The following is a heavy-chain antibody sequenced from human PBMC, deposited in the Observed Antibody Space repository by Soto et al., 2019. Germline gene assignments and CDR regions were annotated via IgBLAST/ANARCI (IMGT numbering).Heavy chain of an antibody. CDR3: ASGGVLWFGELPNDAFDI. V-gene: IGHV4-59*08. J-gene: IGHJ3*02. CDR2: IYYSGST. D-gene: IGHD3-10*01. Sequence: SETLSLTCTVSGGSISSYYWSWIRQPPGKGLEWIGYIYYSGSTNYNPSLKSRVTISVDTSKNQFSLKLSSVTAADTAVFYFASGGVLWFGELPNDAFDIWGQGTMVTVSS. CDR1: GGSISSYY.